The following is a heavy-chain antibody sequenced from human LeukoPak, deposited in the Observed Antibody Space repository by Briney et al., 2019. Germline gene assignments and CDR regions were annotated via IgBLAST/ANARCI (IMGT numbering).Heavy chain of an antibody. CDR2: ISPTDGVT. CDR1: GYTFSDNY. V-gene: IGHV1-2*02. J-gene: IGHJ4*02. Sequence: ASVKVSCKTSGYTFSDNYMHWVRQAPGQGLEWMGWISPTDGVTRYAQMFQGRVALTRDTSSSTAYMELSRLRSDDTAVYYCVRDGPNWNYDYWGQGTLVAVSS. D-gene: IGHD1-7*01. CDR3: VRDGPNWNYDY.